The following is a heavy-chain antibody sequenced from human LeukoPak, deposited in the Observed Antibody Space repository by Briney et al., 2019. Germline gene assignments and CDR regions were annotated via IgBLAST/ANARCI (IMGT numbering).Heavy chain of an antibody. CDR2: INSDGSGT. CDR1: GFTFSTYW. V-gene: IGHV3-74*01. D-gene: IGHD3-10*01. CDR3: ARVDARDYYGSGSYYNGFDY. J-gene: IGHJ4*02. Sequence: PGGSLRLSCAASGFTFSTYWMDWVRRAPGKGLVWVSRINSDGSGTPYADSVKGRFTISRDNAKNTLYLQMSSLRAEDTAVYYCARVDARDYYGSGSYYNGFDYWGQGTLVTVSS.